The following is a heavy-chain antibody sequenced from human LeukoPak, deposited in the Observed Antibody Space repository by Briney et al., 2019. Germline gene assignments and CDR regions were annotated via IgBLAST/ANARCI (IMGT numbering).Heavy chain of an antibody. Sequence: SVKVSCKASGGTFSSYAISWVRQAPGQGLEWMGGIIPIFGTANYAQKFQGRVTITTDESASTAYMELSSLRSEDTAVYYCARADSSGWYHDYWGQGTLVSVSS. D-gene: IGHD6-19*01. V-gene: IGHV1-69*05. CDR2: IIPIFGTA. J-gene: IGHJ4*02. CDR3: ARADSSGWYHDY. CDR1: GGTFSSYA.